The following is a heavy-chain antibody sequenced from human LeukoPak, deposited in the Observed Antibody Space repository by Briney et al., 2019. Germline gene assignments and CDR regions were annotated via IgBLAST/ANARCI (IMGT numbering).Heavy chain of an antibody. V-gene: IGHV3-30*18. J-gene: IGHJ6*02. CDR2: ISTDGGGE. CDR1: GFTFNSNG. D-gene: IGHD3-3*01. Sequence: PGGSLRLSCAASGFTFNSNGLHWVRQAPGKGLEWVAGISTDGGGESYGDSVKGRFTISRDNSKNTLYLQINNLRPEDTAVYFCTKDANTYYDFWSGYPHYYFGMDVWGQGTTVIVSS. CDR3: TKDANTYYDFWSGYPHYYFGMDV.